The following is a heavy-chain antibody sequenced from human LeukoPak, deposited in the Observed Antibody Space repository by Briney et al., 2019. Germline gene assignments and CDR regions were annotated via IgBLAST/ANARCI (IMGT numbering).Heavy chain of an antibody. Sequence: SETLSLTCAVYGGSFSGYYWSWIRQPPGKGLEWIGYIYYSGSTYYNPSLKSRVTISVDTSKNQFSLKLSSVTAEDTAVYYCAREEVITGTTIWGQGTLVTVSS. V-gene: IGHV4-34*09. CDR1: GGSFSGYY. D-gene: IGHD1-7*01. J-gene: IGHJ4*02. CDR3: AREEVITGTTI. CDR2: IYYSGST.